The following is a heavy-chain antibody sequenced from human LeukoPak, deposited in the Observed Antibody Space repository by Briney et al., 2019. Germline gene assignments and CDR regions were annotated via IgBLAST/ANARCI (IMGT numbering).Heavy chain of an antibody. D-gene: IGHD3-3*01. CDR1: GGSFSGYY. V-gene: IGHV4-34*01. J-gene: IGHJ6*03. CDR2: INNSGST. CDR3: ARGSIFGVNYYYYYYMDV. Sequence: SETLSLTCAVYGGSFSGYYWSWIRQPPGKGLEWIGEINNSGSTNYNPSLKSRVTISLDTSKNQFSLKVNSVTAADTAVYYCARGSIFGVNYYYYYYMDVWGKGTTVTVSS.